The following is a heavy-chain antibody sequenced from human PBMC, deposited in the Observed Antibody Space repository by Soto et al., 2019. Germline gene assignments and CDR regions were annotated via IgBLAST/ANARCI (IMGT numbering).Heavy chain of an antibody. Sequence: GESLKIACEASGYMFPIYHISWVRQMPGKGLEWVGKIDPSDSRTMYRPSSRARNTISVDKSINTAYLEWGRLKASDTAMYYCARHDSNGDFDFCGQGTQVTVSS. CDR1: GYMFPIYH. J-gene: IGHJ4*02. D-gene: IGHD2-8*01. CDR3: ARHDSNGDFDF. CDR2: IDPSDSRT. V-gene: IGHV5-10-1*01.